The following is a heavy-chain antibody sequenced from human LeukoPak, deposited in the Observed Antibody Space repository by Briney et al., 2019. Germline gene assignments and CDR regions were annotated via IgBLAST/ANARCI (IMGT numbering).Heavy chain of an antibody. CDR1: GFTFSSYS. J-gene: IGHJ4*02. V-gene: IGHV3-21*01. D-gene: IGHD3-10*01. Sequence: GGSLRLSCAASGFTFSSYSMNWVRQAPGKGLEWVSSISSSSSYIYYADSVRGRFTISRDNSKNMLHLQFNSLRAEDTAVYYCARGGGFYGSGSYSDYWGQGTLVTVSS. CDR2: ISSSSSYI. CDR3: ARGGGFYGSGSYSDY.